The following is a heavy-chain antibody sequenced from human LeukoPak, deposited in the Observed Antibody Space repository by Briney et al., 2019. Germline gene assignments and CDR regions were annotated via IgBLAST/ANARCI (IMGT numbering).Heavy chain of an antibody. CDR1: GFTFSTYS. Sequence: GGSLRLSCAASGFTFSTYSVHWVRQAPGKGLEWLSYISSSSNTIYYADSVKGRFTISRDNAKNSLYLQMNSLRDEDTAVYYCARGLPMPNHFDYWGQGTLVTVSS. V-gene: IGHV3-48*02. J-gene: IGHJ4*02. CDR2: ISSSSNTI. CDR3: ARGLPMPNHFDY. D-gene: IGHD2-2*01.